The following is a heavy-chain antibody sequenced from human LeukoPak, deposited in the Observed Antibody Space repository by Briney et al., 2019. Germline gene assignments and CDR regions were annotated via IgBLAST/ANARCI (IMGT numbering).Heavy chain of an antibody. Sequence: GGSLRLSCAASGFKFSSYSMNWVRQAPGKGLEWVSSISTSSIYIYYADSVKGRFTISRDNAKNSLYLQMNSLRAEDSAVYYCARGRQNSGSYSDAFDIWGQGTMVTVSS. V-gene: IGHV3-21*01. J-gene: IGHJ3*02. CDR1: GFKFSSYS. CDR2: ISTSSIYI. D-gene: IGHD1-26*01. CDR3: ARGRQNSGSYSDAFDI.